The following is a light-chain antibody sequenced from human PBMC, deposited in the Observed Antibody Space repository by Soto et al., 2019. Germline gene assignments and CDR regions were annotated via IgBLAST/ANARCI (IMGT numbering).Light chain of an antibody. Sequence: DIQMTQSPSTLSASVGDRVTITCRASQSISSWLAWYQQKPGKAPNLLIYKASTLESGVPSRFSGSGSGTEFTLTISSLQPEDFATYYCLQDSSYPWTFGQGTKVDIK. J-gene: IGKJ1*01. CDR1: QSISSW. V-gene: IGKV1-5*03. CDR3: LQDSSYPWT. CDR2: KAS.